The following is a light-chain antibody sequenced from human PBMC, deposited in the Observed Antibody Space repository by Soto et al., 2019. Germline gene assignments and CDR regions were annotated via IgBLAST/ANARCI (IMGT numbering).Light chain of an antibody. V-gene: IGKV1-39*01. CDR1: QSISTY. Sequence: DIQMTQSPSSLSASVRDRVTITCRASQSISTYLNWYQQKPGKVPKLLIYAASTLQSGVPSRFRGSGSGTDFTLTISSLQPKDFATYYCQQSYNSPWTFAQGTKVEIK. J-gene: IGKJ1*01. CDR2: AAS. CDR3: QQSYNSPWT.